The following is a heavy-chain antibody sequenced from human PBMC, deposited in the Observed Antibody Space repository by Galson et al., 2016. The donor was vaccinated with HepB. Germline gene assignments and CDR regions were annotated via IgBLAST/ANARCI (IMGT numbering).Heavy chain of an antibody. CDR3: ARGAGWLTDY. CDR1: GFIFSDYW. CDR2: IKQDGSKK. J-gene: IGHJ4*02. D-gene: IGHD5-12*01. Sequence: SLRLSCAAPGFIFSDYWMSWVRQAPGKGLEWVANIKQDGSKKEYVDSVKGRFTISRDNAEKALYLQMSSLTAEDTAVYYCARGAGWLTDYWGQGTLVTVSS. V-gene: IGHV3-7*01.